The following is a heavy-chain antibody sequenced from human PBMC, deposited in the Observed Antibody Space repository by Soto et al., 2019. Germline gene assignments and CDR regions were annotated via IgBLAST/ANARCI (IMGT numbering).Heavy chain of an antibody. D-gene: IGHD6-13*01. Sequence: EVQLLESGGGLVQPGGSLRLSCVASGFTFSSYAVNWVRQAPGKGLEWVSVISGSGGTTFYADSVKGRFTISRDNSKNTLYLQMSSLRAEDTAVYYCAKDLGFTSSWQYGLGVWGQGTTLTVSS. CDR2: ISGSGGTT. CDR1: GFTFSSYA. J-gene: IGHJ6*02. CDR3: AKDLGFTSSWQYGLGV. V-gene: IGHV3-23*01.